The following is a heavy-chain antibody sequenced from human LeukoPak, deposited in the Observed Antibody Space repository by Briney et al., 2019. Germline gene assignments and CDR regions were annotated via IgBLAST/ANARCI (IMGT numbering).Heavy chain of an antibody. V-gene: IGHV4-59*01. CDR1: GGSISSYY. CDR3: ARVGSGSGYFDY. D-gene: IGHD6-19*01. Sequence: PSETLSLTCTVSGGSISSYYWSWIRQPPGKGLEWIGYIYYSGSTNYNPSFKSRVTISVDTSKNQFSLKLSSVTAADTAVYYCARVGSGSGYFDYWGQGTLVTVSS. CDR2: IYYSGST. J-gene: IGHJ4*02.